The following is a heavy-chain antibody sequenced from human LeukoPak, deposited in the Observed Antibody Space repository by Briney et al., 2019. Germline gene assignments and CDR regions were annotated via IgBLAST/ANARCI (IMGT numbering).Heavy chain of an antibody. CDR1: GDSISSGDYY. CDR3: ARTSDFWSGYYTRYYMDV. J-gene: IGHJ6*03. CDR2: IYYSGST. V-gene: IGHV4-30-4*08. D-gene: IGHD3-3*01. Sequence: SQTLSLTCTVSGDSISSGDYYWSWIRQPPGKDLEWIGYIYYSGSTYFNPSLESRVTMSVDTSKNQFSLRLTSVTAADTAVYYCARTSDFWSGYYTRYYMDVWGKGTTVTVSS.